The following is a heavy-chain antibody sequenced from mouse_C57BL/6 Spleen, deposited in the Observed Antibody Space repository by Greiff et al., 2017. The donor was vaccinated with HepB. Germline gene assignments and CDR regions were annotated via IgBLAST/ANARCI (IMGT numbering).Heavy chain of an antibody. V-gene: IGHV1-64*01. D-gene: IGHD2-4*01. CDR3: ARLSEYDAAWFAY. J-gene: IGHJ3*01. CDR1: GYTFTSYW. Sequence: VQLQQPGAELVKPGASVKLSCKASGYTFTSYWMHWVKQRPGQGLEWIGMIHPNSGSTNYNEKFKSKATLTVDKSSSTAYMQLSSLTSEDSAVYYCARLSEYDAAWFAYWGQGTLVTVSA. CDR2: IHPNSGST.